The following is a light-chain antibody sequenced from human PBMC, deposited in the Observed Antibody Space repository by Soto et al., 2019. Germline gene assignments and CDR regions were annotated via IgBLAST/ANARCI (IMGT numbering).Light chain of an antibody. CDR1: QGIGDT. Sequence: EVVMTQSPATLSVSPGEGVTLSCRASQGIGDTLAWYQHKPGQAPRLLIYGASTRATGIPARFSGSGSGTEFTLTISSLQSEDFAVYYCQQYNNWPPWTFGQGTKVDIK. V-gene: IGKV3-15*01. CDR2: GAS. CDR3: QQYNNWPPWT. J-gene: IGKJ1*01.